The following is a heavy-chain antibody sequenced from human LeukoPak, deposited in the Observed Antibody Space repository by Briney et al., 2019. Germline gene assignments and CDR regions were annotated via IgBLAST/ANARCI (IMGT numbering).Heavy chain of an antibody. CDR2: IYPGDSDT. CDR3: ARSNGYCSSTSCYTFDY. V-gene: IGHV5-51*01. Sequence: GEALKISCKGSGYSFTSYWIGWVRQMPGEGVEWMGIIYPGDSDTRSSPSFQGQVTISADKSISTAYLQWSSLKASDTAMYYCARSNGYCSSTSCYTFDYWGQGTLVTVSS. CDR1: GYSFTSYW. D-gene: IGHD2-2*02. J-gene: IGHJ4*02.